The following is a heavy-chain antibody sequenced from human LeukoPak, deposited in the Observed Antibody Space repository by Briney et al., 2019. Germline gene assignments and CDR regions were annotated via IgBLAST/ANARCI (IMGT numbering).Heavy chain of an antibody. V-gene: IGHV4-30-4*01. CDR3: ARRCGGDCYYYYYGMDV. J-gene: IGHJ6*02. Sequence: PSETLSLTCTVSGGSISSGDYYWRWIRQPPGKGLEWIGYIYYSGSTYYNPSLKSRVTISVDTSKNQFSLKLSSVTAADTAVYYCARRCGGDCYYYYYGMDVWGQGTTVTVSS. D-gene: IGHD2-21*02. CDR2: IYYSGST. CDR1: GGSISSGDYY.